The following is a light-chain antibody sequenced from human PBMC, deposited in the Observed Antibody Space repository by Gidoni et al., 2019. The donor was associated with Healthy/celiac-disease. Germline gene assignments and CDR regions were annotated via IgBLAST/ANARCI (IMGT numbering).Light chain of an antibody. CDR3: KVWDSSSDKVV. CDR2: DDS. Sequence: SSVLTHPPSVSLAPGQTARINCGGNNIGSKRVHWYQQKPGQAPVLVVYDDSDRHSGIPERFYGSNSGNTATLTISRVEAGDEADYYCKVWDSSSDKVVFGGGTKLTVL. J-gene: IGLJ2*01. CDR1: NIGSKR. V-gene: IGLV3-21*02.